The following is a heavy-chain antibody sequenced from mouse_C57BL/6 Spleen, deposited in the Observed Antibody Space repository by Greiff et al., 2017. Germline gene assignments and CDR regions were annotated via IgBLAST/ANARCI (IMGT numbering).Heavy chain of an antibody. CDR1: GYAFSSYW. CDR2: IYPGGGDP. D-gene: IGHD2-2*01. Sequence: QVQLQQSGAELVKPGASVKISCKASGYAFSSYWMNWVKQRPGKGLEWIGQIYPGGGDPNYNGKFKGKATLTADKSSSTAYMQLSSLTSEDSSVYFCARVWVTGAMDYWGQGTSVTVSS. J-gene: IGHJ4*01. V-gene: IGHV1-80*01. CDR3: ARVWVTGAMDY.